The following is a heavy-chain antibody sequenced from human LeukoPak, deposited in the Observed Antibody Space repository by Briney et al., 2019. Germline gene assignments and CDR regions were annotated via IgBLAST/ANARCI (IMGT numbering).Heavy chain of an antibody. V-gene: IGHV3-23*01. CDR2: ISGSGGST. D-gene: IGHD6-19*01. Sequence: GGSLRLSCAASGFTFSSYAMSWVRQAPGKGLEWVSAISGSGGSTYYADSVKGRFTISRDNSKNTLYLQMNSLRAEDTAVYYCAKTPSRLMAVAGRFDYWGQGTLVTVSS. CDR3: AKTPSRLMAVAGRFDY. CDR1: GFTFSSYA. J-gene: IGHJ4*02.